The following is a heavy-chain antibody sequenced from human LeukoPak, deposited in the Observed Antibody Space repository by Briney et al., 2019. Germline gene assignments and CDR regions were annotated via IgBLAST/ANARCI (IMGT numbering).Heavy chain of an antibody. V-gene: IGHV1-18*01. J-gene: IGHJ4*02. CDR3: ARGYCSGGSCYRFDY. CDR1: GYTFTSYG. Sequence: ASVKVSCKASGYTFTSYGISWVRQAPGQGLEWMGWISAYNGNTNYAQKLQGRVTMTTDTSTSTAYMELRSLRSDDTAVYYCARGYCSGGSCYRFDYWGQGTPVTVSS. D-gene: IGHD2-15*01. CDR2: ISAYNGNT.